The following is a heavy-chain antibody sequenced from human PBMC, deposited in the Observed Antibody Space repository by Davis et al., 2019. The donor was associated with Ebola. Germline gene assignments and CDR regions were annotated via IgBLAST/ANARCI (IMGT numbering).Heavy chain of an antibody. J-gene: IGHJ6*02. CDR3: ARGEPTGYCSSTSCYYYYYYGMDV. Sequence: AASVKVSCKASGGTFTGYYMHWVRQAPGQGLEWMGWINPNSGGTNYAQKFQGWVTMTRDTSISTAYMELSRLRSDDTAVYYCARGEPTGYCSSTSCYYYYYYGMDVWGQGTTVTVSS. CDR1: GGTFTGYY. D-gene: IGHD2-2*01. CDR2: INPNSGGT. V-gene: IGHV1-2*04.